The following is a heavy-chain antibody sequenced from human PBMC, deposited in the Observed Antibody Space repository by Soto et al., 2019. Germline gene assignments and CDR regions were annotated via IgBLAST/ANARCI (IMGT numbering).Heavy chain of an antibody. J-gene: IGHJ4*02. CDR1: GFTFDDYG. V-gene: IGHV3-20*04. CDR2: INWNGGRT. Sequence: GGSLRLSCAASGFTFDDYGMSWVRQAPGKGLEWVSDINWNGGRTGYADSVKGRFTISRDNAKNALYLQMNSLRSEDTAVYYCARDRIKGLGDDAAIDYWGQGTLVTVSS. CDR3: ARDRIKGLGDDAAIDY. D-gene: IGHD4-17*01.